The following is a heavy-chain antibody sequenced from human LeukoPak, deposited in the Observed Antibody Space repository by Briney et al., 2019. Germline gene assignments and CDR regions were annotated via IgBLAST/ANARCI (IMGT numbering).Heavy chain of an antibody. CDR3: AREITRLCSSTSCYYYYYYMDV. V-gene: IGHV3-20*04. D-gene: IGHD2-2*01. J-gene: IGHJ6*03. CDR2: INWNGGST. CDR1: GFTFDDYG. Sequence: RLGESLKISCAASGFTFDDYGMSWVRQAPGKGLEWVSGINWNGGSTGYADSVKGRFTISRDNAKNSLYLQMNSLRAEDTALYYCAREITRLCSSTSCYYYYYYMDVWGKGTTVTVSS.